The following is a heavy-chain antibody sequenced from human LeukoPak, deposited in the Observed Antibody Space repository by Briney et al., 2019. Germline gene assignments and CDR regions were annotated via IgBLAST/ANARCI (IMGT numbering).Heavy chain of an antibody. D-gene: IGHD6-13*01. CDR3: ARVRDSSSWSYYYYYYMDV. Sequence: SVKVSCKASGGTFSSYAISWVRQAPGQGLEWMGGIIPIFGTTNYAQKFQGRVTITTDESTSTAYMELSSLRSEDTAVYYCARVRDSSSWSYYYYYYMDVWGKGTTVTVSS. J-gene: IGHJ6*03. CDR1: GGTFSSYA. CDR2: IIPIFGTT. V-gene: IGHV1-69*05.